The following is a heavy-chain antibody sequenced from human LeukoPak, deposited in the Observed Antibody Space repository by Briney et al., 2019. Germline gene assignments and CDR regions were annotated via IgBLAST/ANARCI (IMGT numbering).Heavy chain of an antibody. CDR2: IYYSGST. D-gene: IGHD3-9*01. CDR3: ARHLPHYDILTGYHNYFDY. V-gene: IGHV4-59*08. J-gene: IGHJ4*02. Sequence: KPSETLSLTCTVSGGSISSYYWSWIRQPPGRGLEWIGYIYYSGSTNYNPSLKSRVTISVDTSKNQFSLKLSSVTAADTAVYYCARHLPHYDILTGYHNYFDYWGQGTLVTVSS. CDR1: GGSISSYY.